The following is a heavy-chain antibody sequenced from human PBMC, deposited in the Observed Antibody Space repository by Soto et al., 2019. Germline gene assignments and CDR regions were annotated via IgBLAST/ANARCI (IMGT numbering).Heavy chain of an antibody. CDR2: ISGSGGTT. D-gene: IGHD3-22*01. V-gene: IGHV3-23*01. CDR1: GFTFSNYA. CDR3: ARDTWLLRYFFDY. J-gene: IGHJ4*02. Sequence: PGGSLRLSCAASGFTFSNYAMTWVRQTPGKGLEWVSEISGSGGTTYSADSVKGRFTISRDNSKNTLYLQMNSLRAEDTAVYYCARDTWLLRYFFDYWGQGTLVTVSS.